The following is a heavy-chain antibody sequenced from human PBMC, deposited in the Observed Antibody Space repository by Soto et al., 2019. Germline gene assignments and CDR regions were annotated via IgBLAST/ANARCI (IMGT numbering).Heavy chain of an antibody. Sequence: EVQLLESGGGLVQPGGSLRLSCAASGFTFSSYAMRWVRQAPVKGLEWVSAISGSGGSTYYAASVKGRFTISRDNSKNTLYLQMNRLRAEDTAVYYCARRGSGRYYDYWGQGTLVTVSS. V-gene: IGHV3-23*01. CDR1: GFTFSSYA. D-gene: IGHD6-19*01. J-gene: IGHJ4*02. CDR3: ARRGSGRYYDY. CDR2: ISGSGGST.